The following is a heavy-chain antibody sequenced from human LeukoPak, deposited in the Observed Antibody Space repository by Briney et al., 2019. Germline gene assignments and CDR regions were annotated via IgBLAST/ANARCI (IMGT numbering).Heavy chain of an antibody. V-gene: IGHV3-21*01. CDR2: ISSSSSYI. CDR1: GFTFSSYS. Sequence: GGSLRLSCAASGFTFSSYSMNWVRQAPGKGLEWVSSISSSSSYIYYADSVKGRFTISRDNAKNSLYLQMNSLRAEDTAVYYCARGITMVRGVIMENYGMDVWGQGTTVTVS. CDR3: ARGITMVRGVIMENYGMDV. D-gene: IGHD3-10*01. J-gene: IGHJ6*02.